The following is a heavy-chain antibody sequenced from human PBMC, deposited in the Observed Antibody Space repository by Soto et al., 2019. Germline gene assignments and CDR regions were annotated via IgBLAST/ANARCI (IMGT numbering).Heavy chain of an antibody. Sequence: SVKVSCKASGGTFSSYAISWVRQAPGQGLEWMGGIIPIFGTANYAQKFQGRATITADESTSTAYMELSSLRSEDTAVYYCASGEDCSCGSCPSRYYYYGMDVWGQGTTVTVSS. CDR1: GGTFSSYA. CDR3: ASGEDCSCGSCPSRYYYYGMDV. J-gene: IGHJ6*02. V-gene: IGHV1-69*13. D-gene: IGHD2-15*01. CDR2: IIPIFGTA.